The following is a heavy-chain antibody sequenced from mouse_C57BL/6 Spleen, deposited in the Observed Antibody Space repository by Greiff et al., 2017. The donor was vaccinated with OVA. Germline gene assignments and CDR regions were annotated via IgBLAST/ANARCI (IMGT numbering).Heavy chain of an antibody. CDR1: GYTFTSYW. CDR2: IDPSDSET. CDR3: ARRDYGSSYGYFDV. J-gene: IGHJ1*03. D-gene: IGHD1-1*01. V-gene: IGHV1-52*01. Sequence: VQLQQPGAELVRPGSSVKLSCKASGYTFTSYWMPWVKQRPIQGLEWIGNIDPSDSETHYNQKFKDKATLTVDKSSSTAYMQLSSLTSEDSAVYYCARRDYGSSYGYFDVWGTGTTVTVSS.